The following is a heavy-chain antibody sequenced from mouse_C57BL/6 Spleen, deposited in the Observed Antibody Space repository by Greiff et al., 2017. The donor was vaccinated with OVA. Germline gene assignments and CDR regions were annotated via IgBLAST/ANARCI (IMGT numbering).Heavy chain of an antibody. Sequence: VQLQQSGPELVKPGASVKISCKASGYAFSSSWMNWVKQRPGKGLEWIGRIYPGDGDTNYNGKFKGKATLTADKSSSTAYIQLSSLTSEDSAVYCCAREGIYYSGSNYPPYAMDCWGQGTSVTVSS. J-gene: IGHJ4*01. CDR2: IYPGDGDT. V-gene: IGHV1-82*01. D-gene: IGHD1-1*01. CDR3: AREGIYYSGSNYPPYAMDC. CDR1: GYAFSSSW.